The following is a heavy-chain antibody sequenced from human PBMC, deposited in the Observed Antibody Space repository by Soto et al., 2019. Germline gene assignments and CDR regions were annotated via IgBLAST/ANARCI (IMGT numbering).Heavy chain of an antibody. CDR2: INHSGST. CDR3: ARDRSSSWYRNNWFDP. D-gene: IGHD6-13*01. Sequence: SETLSLTCAVYGGSFSGYYWSWIRQPPGKGLEWIGEINHSGSTNYNPSLKSRVTISVDTSKNQFSLKLSSVTAADTAVCYCARDRSSSWYRNNWFDPWGQGTLVTVSS. CDR1: GGSFSGYY. V-gene: IGHV4-34*01. J-gene: IGHJ5*02.